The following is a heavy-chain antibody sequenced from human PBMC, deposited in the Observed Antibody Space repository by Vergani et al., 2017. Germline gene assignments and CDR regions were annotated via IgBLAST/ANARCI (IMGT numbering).Heavy chain of an antibody. D-gene: IGHD6-13*01. J-gene: IGHJ5*02. Sequence: QVQLQESGPGLVKSSETLSLTCSVSFDSIRNLYCNWIRQPPGKGLEWIGSIHYSENTNYNPSLKSRVSISVDTSKSQFSLRLTSVTAADSAIYYCAGDTHSWQRADRCGQGLLVSVSS. V-gene: IGHV4-59*11. CDR2: IHYSENT. CDR1: FDSIRNLY. CDR3: AGDTHSWQRADR.